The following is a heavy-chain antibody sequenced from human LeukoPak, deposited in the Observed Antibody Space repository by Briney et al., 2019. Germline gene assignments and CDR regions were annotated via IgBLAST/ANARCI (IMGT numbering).Heavy chain of an antibody. Sequence: GGSLRLSCAASGFTFSNAWMSWVRQAPGKGLEWVGRIKSKTDGGTTDYAAPVKGRFTISRDDSKNTLYLQMNSLKTEDTAVYYRTTQRYCSGGSCSDYWGQGTLVTVSS. CDR1: GFTFSNAW. V-gene: IGHV3-15*01. CDR2: IKSKTDGGTT. J-gene: IGHJ4*02. CDR3: TTQRYCSGGSCSDY. D-gene: IGHD2-15*01.